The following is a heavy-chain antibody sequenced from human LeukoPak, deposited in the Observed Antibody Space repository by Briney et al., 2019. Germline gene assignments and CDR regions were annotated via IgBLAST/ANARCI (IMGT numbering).Heavy chain of an antibody. D-gene: IGHD3-22*01. V-gene: IGHV5-51*01. Sequence: GESLKISCKGSGYSFTSHWIGWGRQMPGKGLEWMGIIYPGDSETRYSPSFQGQVTISADKSISTAYLQWSSLNASDTAMYYCARRYYYDSSGYYLAHDAFDIWGQGTMVTVSS. CDR3: ARRYYYDSSGYYLAHDAFDI. J-gene: IGHJ3*02. CDR1: GYSFTSHW. CDR2: IYPGDSET.